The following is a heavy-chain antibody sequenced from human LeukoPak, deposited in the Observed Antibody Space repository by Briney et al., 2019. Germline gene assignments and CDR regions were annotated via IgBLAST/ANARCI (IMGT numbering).Heavy chain of an antibody. D-gene: IGHD3-3*01. Sequence: PGGSLRLSCVASGFTFGSHAMNWVRQAPGKGLEWVSSISRNSLYMYYADSLKGRFTISRDNAKNSLYLQMDSLRAEDTAVYYCARDKVGHDFWSGYSDFRGQGTLATVSS. CDR3: ARDKVGHDFWSGYSDF. J-gene: IGHJ4*02. V-gene: IGHV3-21*06. CDR2: ISRNSLYM. CDR1: GFTFGSHA.